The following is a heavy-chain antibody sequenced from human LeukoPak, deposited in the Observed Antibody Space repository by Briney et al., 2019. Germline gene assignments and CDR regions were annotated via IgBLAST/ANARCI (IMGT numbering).Heavy chain of an antibody. J-gene: IGHJ3*01. CDR1: GFTFSSYG. V-gene: IGHV3-30*02. Sequence: GGSLRLSCAASGFTFSSYGMHWVRQAPGKGLGWVAFIRYDGSNKYYADSVKGRFTISRDNSKNTLYLQMNSLRAEDTAVYYCAREFHYGDRALDVWGQGTMVTVSS. D-gene: IGHD4/OR15-4a*01. CDR3: AREFHYGDRALDV. CDR2: IRYDGSNK.